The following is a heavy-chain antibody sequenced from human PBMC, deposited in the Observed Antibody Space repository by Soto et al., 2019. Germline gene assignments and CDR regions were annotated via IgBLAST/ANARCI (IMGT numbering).Heavy chain of an antibody. CDR1: GYSFAGYW. Sequence: GESLKISCKGSGYSFAGYWITWVRQKPGKGLEWMGRIDPSDSQTYYSPSFRGHVTISVTKSITTVFLQWSSLRASDTAMYYCARQIYDSDTGPNFQYYFDSWGQGTPVTVS. V-gene: IGHV5-10-1*01. D-gene: IGHD3-22*01. J-gene: IGHJ4*02. CDR2: IDPSDSQT. CDR3: ARQIYDSDTGPNFQYYFDS.